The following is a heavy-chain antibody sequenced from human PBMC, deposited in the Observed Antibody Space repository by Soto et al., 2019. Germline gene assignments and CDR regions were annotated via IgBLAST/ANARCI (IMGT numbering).Heavy chain of an antibody. Sequence: LRLSCAASGFTFSSYTMSWVRQAPGKGLEWVSAISGSGGSTYYADSVKGRFTISRDNSKNTLYLQVNSLRAEDTAVYYCAKERIPAAIRYYYYGMDVWGQGTTVTVSS. V-gene: IGHV3-23*01. CDR1: GFTFSSYT. CDR3: AKERIPAAIRYYYYGMDV. CDR2: ISGSGGST. D-gene: IGHD2-2*02. J-gene: IGHJ6*02.